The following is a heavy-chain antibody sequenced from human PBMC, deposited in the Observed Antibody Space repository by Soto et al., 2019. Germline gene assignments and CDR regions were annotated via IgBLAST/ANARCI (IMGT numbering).Heavy chain of an antibody. Sequence: QLLLQESGPGLVKPSETLSLTCTVSGRTFNINADFWYLAWIRQPPGKGLEWIGSIDNGGNTHYNAPLKSRVIISADTSKNQFSLSLNSGTAGGTAGFYCVKRSLLMAPTWGQGIQVTVSS. V-gene: IGHV4-39*01. CDR1: GRTFNINADF. CDR2: IDNGGNT. J-gene: IGHJ4*02. D-gene: IGHD1-26*01. CDR3: VKRSLLMAPT.